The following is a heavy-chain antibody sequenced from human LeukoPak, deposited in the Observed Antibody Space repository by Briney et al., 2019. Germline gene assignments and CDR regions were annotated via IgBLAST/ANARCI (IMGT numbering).Heavy chain of an antibody. D-gene: IGHD3-9*01. Sequence: GGSLRLSCAASGFTVSSNYMSWVRQAPGKGLEWVSILYSGGSTYYADSVKGRFTISRDNSKNTLYLQTNSLRAEDTAVYYCASESLTGYYTPYWGQGTLVTVSS. V-gene: IGHV3-53*01. CDR3: ASESLTGYYTPY. CDR2: LYSGGST. CDR1: GFTVSSNY. J-gene: IGHJ4*02.